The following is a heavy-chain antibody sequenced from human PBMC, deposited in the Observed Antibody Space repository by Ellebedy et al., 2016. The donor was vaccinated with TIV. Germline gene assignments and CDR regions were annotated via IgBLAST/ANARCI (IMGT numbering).Heavy chain of an antibody. CDR1: GGTFSTYA. CDR2: IITFLGIT. D-gene: IGHD1-26*01. J-gene: IGHJ5*02. CDR3: ATGPPKWEVPIDIDP. V-gene: IGHV1-69*10. Sequence: AASVKVSCKASGGTFSTYAINWVRQATGQGLEWMGGIITFLGITNYAQRFMHRVTISEDNFTNTVYMEMSSLRSEATAMYYCATGPPKWEVPIDIDPWGQGTLVIVSS.